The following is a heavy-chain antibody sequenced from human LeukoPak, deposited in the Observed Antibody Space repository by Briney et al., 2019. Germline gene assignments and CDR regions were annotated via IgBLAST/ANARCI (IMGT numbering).Heavy chain of an antibody. Sequence: ASVKVSCKASGYTFTTFGITWVRQAPGQGLEWMGWITDNGNTNYAQKLQGRGTMTTDTSTSTAYMELRSLRSDDTAVYYCARDDGYSGYWGQGTLVTVSS. CDR3: ARDDGYSGY. CDR2: ITDNGNT. D-gene: IGHD2-2*03. J-gene: IGHJ4*02. V-gene: IGHV1-18*01. CDR1: GYTFTTFG.